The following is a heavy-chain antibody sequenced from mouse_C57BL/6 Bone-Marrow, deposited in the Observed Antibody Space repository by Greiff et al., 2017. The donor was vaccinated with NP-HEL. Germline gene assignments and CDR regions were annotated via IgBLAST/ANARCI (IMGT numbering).Heavy chain of an antibody. Sequence: VKLMESGPELVKPGASVKISCKASGYAFSSSWMNWVKQRPGKGLEWIGRIYPGDGDTNYNGKFKGKATLTADKSSSTAYMQLSSLTSEDSAVYFCARRMTLATLVGDFDYWGQGTTLTVSS. CDR1: GYAFSSSW. CDR2: IYPGDGDT. J-gene: IGHJ2*01. D-gene: IGHD1-1*01. V-gene: IGHV1-82*01. CDR3: ARRMTLATLVGDFDY.